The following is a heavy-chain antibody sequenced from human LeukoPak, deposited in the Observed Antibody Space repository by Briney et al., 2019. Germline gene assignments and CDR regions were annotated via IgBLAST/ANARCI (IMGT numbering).Heavy chain of an antibody. Sequence: GGSLRLSCSVSGFTFSSFAMHWVRQAPGKGLEYVSVISSEGFRTYYADSVKGIFTISRDNSKNTLYLQMSSLRADDTAVYYCVKEGDGSGSYYIVYFNYWGQGTLVTVSS. CDR2: ISSEGFRT. D-gene: IGHD3-10*01. CDR1: GFTFSSFA. CDR3: VKEGDGSGSYYIVYFNY. J-gene: IGHJ4*02. V-gene: IGHV3-64D*06.